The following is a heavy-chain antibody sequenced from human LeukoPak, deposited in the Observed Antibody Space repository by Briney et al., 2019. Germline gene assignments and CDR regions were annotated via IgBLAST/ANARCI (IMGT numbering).Heavy chain of an antibody. J-gene: IGHJ4*02. D-gene: IGHD3-10*01. CDR3: ARGRAGYYCDY. V-gene: IGHV3-23*01. CDR1: GFTFSTYG. Sequence: GGTLRLSCGASGFTFSTYGMSWVRQAPGKGLEWVSAISGSGGNTYYADSVKGRFTISRDNAKNSLYLQMNSLRAEDTAVYYCARGRAGYYCDYWGQGTLVTVSS. CDR2: ISGSGGNT.